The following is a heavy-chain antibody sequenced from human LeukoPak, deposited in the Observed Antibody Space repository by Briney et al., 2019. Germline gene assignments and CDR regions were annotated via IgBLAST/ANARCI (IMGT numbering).Heavy chain of an antibody. V-gene: IGHV3-73*01. J-gene: IGHJ4*02. CDR2: IRNKANSYAT. CDR3: TRRSSDDSSGYYVH. CDR1: GFTFSGSA. D-gene: IGHD3-22*01. Sequence: GGSLKLSCAASGFTFSGSAMHWVRQASGKGLEWVGRIRNKANSYATAYSGSVKGRFTISRDDSKNTAYLQMSSLKTEDTAVYYCTRRSSDDSSGYYVHWGQGTLVTVSS.